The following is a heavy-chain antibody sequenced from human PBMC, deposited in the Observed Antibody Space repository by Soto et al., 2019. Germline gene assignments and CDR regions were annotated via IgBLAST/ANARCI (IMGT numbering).Heavy chain of an antibody. Sequence: GXSAKVSFKASCYTFTSYGISWVRQAPVQGLEWMGWISAYNGNTNYAQKLQGRVTMTTDTSTSTAYMELRSLRSADTAVYYCARGHYYDSSGYYWPGAFDIWGQGTMVTV. CDR2: ISAYNGNT. V-gene: IGHV1-18*04. D-gene: IGHD3-22*01. J-gene: IGHJ3*02. CDR1: CYTFTSYG. CDR3: ARGHYYDSSGYYWPGAFDI.